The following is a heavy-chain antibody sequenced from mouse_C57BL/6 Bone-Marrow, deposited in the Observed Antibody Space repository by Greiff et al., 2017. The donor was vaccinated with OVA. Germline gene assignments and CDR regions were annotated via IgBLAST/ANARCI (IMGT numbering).Heavy chain of an antibody. D-gene: IGHD2-1*01. CDR3: TRRDLLWDY. Sequence: VKLMESGAELVRPGASVTLSCKASGYTFTDYEMHWVKQTPVHGLEWIGAIDPETGGTAYNQKFKGKAILTADKSSSTAYMELRSLTSEDSAVYYCTRRDLLWDYWSQGTTLTVSS. J-gene: IGHJ2*01. CDR2: IDPETGGT. V-gene: IGHV1-15*01. CDR1: GYTFTDYE.